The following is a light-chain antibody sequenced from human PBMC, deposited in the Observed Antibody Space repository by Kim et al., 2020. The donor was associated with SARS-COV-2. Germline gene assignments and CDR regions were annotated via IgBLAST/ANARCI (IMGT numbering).Light chain of an antibody. CDR3: QVWDSSSDLGV. Sequence: APGKTARITWGGNNIGSKSVHWYQQKPGQAPVLVIYYDSDRPSGIPERFSGSNSENTATLTISRVEAGDEADYYCQVWDSSSDLGVFGTGTKVTVL. CDR2: YDS. V-gene: IGLV3-21*04. CDR1: NIGSKS. J-gene: IGLJ1*01.